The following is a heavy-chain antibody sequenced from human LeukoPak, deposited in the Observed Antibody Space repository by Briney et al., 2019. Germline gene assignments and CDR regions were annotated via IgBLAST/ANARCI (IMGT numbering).Heavy chain of an antibody. D-gene: IGHD6-13*01. Sequence: SQTLSLTCTVSGGSISSGGYYWSWIRQPPGKGLEWIGYIYHSGSTYYNPSLKSRVTISVDTSKNEFSLKLTSVNAADTAVYYCARDRPGGSSLDYWGQGILVTVSS. CDR1: GGSISSGGYY. CDR2: IYHSGST. V-gene: IGHV4-30-2*01. J-gene: IGHJ4*02. CDR3: ARDRPGGSSLDY.